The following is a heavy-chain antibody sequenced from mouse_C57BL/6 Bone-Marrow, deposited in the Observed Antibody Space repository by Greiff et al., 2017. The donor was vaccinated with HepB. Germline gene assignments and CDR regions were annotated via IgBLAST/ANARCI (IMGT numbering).Heavy chain of an antibody. J-gene: IGHJ3*01. CDR1: GFTFSNYW. V-gene: IGHV6-3*01. D-gene: IGHD2-4*01. CDR3: TYDYGGLAY. CDR2: SRLKSDNYAT. Sequence: EVQRVESGGGLVQPGGSLKLSCVASGFTFSNYWMNWVRQSPEKGLEWVAQSRLKSDNYATHYAESVNGRFTISRDDSKSIVYLQMNNLMAEDTGIYYCTYDYGGLAYWGQGTLVTVSA.